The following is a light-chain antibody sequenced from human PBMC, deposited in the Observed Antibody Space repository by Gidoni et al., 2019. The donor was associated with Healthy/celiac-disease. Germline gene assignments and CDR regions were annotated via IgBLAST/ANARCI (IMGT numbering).Light chain of an antibody. CDR1: SSDVGGYNY. Sequence: QSARTQPPSASGSPGQSVTISCTGTSSDVGGYNYVSWYQQHPGKAPKLMIYEVSKRPSGVPDRFSGSKSGNMASLTVSGLQAEDEADYYCSSYAGSNNLLFGTGTKVTVL. CDR2: EVS. J-gene: IGLJ1*01. CDR3: SSYAGSNNLL. V-gene: IGLV2-8*01.